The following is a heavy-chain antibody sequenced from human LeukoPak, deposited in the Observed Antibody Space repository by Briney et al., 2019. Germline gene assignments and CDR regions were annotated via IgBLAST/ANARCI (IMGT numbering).Heavy chain of an antibody. CDR3: AKGSGINHYHWIDP. Sequence: GGSLRLSCAASEFTFSNYAMNWVRQAPGKGLEWVSGIIGGGGSTNYADSVKGRFTISRDNSKNTLYLQMDSLRAEDTALYYCAKGSGINHYHWIDPWGQGTLVTVSS. J-gene: IGHJ5*02. CDR2: IIGGGGST. CDR1: EFTFSNYA. V-gene: IGHV3-23*01. D-gene: IGHD1-14*01.